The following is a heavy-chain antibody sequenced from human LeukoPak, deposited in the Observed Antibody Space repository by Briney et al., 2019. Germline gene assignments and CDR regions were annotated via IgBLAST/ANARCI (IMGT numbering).Heavy chain of an antibody. Sequence: SETLSLTCAVSGGTVSSGGYYWTWIRQPPGKALEWIGHIYYTWNTMYNPSLKSRVTISEDASNNQFSLKVNSVTAADTAVYYCARGSGWSNYYSYYGTDVWGQGTTVTVSS. J-gene: IGHJ6*02. D-gene: IGHD6-19*01. CDR1: GGTVSSGGYY. CDR3: ARGSGWSNYYSYYGTDV. CDR2: IYYTWNT. V-gene: IGHV4-61*08.